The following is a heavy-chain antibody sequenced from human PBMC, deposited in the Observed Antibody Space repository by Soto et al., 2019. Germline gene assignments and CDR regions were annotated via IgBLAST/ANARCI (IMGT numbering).Heavy chain of an antibody. CDR1: GYTFTRYG. D-gene: IGHD6-25*01. J-gene: IGHJ3*02. Sequence: VQLVQSGAEVRKPGPSVKVSCKASGYTFTRYGITWVRQAPGQGLEWLGWISVHNGKTRNAQKLQGRVSMTTDTSANTVLLELRSLRADDTGLYFCARGRSSGCDYVDDPFGIWGQGTLITVSS. V-gene: IGHV1-18*01. CDR2: ISVHNGKT. CDR3: ARGRSSGCDYVDDPFGI.